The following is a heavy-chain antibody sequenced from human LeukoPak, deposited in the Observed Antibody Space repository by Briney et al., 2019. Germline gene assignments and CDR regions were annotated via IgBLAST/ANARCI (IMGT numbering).Heavy chain of an antibody. CDR3: ARGGGLDV. D-gene: IGHD3-16*01. CDR2: INHNGNVN. Sequence: GGSLRLSCAASGFTFSSYWMNWARQAPGKVLEWVASINHNGNVNYFVDSVKGRFTISRDNAKNSLYLQMSNLRAEDTAVYFCARGGGLDVWGQGATVTVSS. V-gene: IGHV3-7*03. J-gene: IGHJ6*02. CDR1: GFTFSSYW.